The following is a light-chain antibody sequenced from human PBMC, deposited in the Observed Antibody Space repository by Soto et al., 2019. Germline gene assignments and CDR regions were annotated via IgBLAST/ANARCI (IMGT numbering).Light chain of an antibody. CDR1: SSDVGNYNR. Sequence: QSALTQPPSVSGSPGQSVTISCTGTSSDVGNYNRVSWYQQPPGTAPKLMIYEVTNRPSGVPNRFSASKSGNTASLTISGLQAELEADYHCTSYTSNRTRVFGGGTKLTVL. V-gene: IGLV2-18*02. J-gene: IGLJ3*02. CDR2: EVT. CDR3: TSYTSNRTRV.